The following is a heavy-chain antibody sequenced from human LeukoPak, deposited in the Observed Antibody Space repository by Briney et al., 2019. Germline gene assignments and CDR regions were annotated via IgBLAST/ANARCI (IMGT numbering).Heavy chain of an antibody. CDR1: GFTFSSYA. CDR3: AKAAVGDVFSFDY. D-gene: IGHD1-26*01. CDR2: IRGSGDRT. Sequence: GGSLRLSCAASGFTFSSYAMHWVRQAPGKGLEWVSDIRGSGDRTFYADSVKGRFTISRDNSENTVYLQMSSLRVEDTAVYYCAKAAVGDVFSFDYWGQGTLVTVSS. V-gene: IGHV3-23*01. J-gene: IGHJ4*02.